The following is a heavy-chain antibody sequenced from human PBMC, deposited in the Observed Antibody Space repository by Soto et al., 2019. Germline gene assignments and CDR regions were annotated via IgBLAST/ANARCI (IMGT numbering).Heavy chain of an antibody. J-gene: IGHJ4*02. D-gene: IGHD6-19*01. CDR3: ERRRGSGWYAFDK. CDR1: GGSINSANSF. CDR2: FYYGGST. V-gene: IGHV4-39*01. Sequence: XATLWLTSTVSGGSINSANSFWGWIRQPPGKGLQWIGSFYYGGSTSYHPSLRSRVTISADTSNNQFSLKVTSVTAADTAKYYCERRRGSGWYAFDKWGQGTLVTVSS.